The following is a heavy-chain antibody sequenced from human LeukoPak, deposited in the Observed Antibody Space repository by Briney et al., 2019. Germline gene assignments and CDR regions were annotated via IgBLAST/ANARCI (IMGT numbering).Heavy chain of an antibody. CDR1: GFTFSSYS. D-gene: IGHD1-7*01. CDR2: ITSSSSYI. V-gene: IGHV3-21*01. Sequence: GGSLRLSCAASGFTFSSYSMNWVRQAPGKGLEWVSSITSSSSYIYYADSVKGRFTISRDNAKNSLYLQMNSLRAEDTAVYYCARAHNWKYGSFDFWGQGTLVTVSS. J-gene: IGHJ4*02. CDR3: ARAHNWKYGSFDF.